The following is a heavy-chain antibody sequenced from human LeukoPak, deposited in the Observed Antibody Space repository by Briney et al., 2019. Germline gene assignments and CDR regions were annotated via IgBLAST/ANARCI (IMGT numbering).Heavy chain of an antibody. CDR3: ARACSNYAHLDY. V-gene: IGHV3-33*01. J-gene: IGHJ4*02. CDR2: IWYDGSNK. D-gene: IGHD4-11*01. Sequence: GGSLRLSCAASGFTFSSYGMHWVRQAPGKGLEWVAVIWYDGSNKYYADSVKGRFTISRDNSKNTLYLQMNSLRAEDTAVYYCARACSNYAHLDYWGQGTLVTVSS. CDR1: GFTFSSYG.